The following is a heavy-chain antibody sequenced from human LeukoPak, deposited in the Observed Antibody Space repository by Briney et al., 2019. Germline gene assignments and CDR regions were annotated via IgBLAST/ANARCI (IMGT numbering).Heavy chain of an antibody. D-gene: IGHD2-2*02. CDR1: GGSISSYY. V-gene: IGHV4-59*01. J-gene: IGHJ6*02. Sequence: SETLSLTCTVSGGSISSYYWSWIRQPPGKGLEWIGYIYYSGSTNYNPSLKSRVTISVDTSKNQVSLKLSSVTAADTAVYYCARGVGYCSSTSCYNPYYYYGMDVWGQGTTVTVSS. CDR2: IYYSGST. CDR3: ARGVGYCSSTSCYNPYYYYGMDV.